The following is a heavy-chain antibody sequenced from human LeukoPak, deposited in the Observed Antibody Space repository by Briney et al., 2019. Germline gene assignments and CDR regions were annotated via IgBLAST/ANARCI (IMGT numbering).Heavy chain of an antibody. D-gene: IGHD4-17*01. CDR2: ISSSSSYI. Sequence: GGSLRLSCAASGFTFSNYAMNWVRQAPGKGLEWVSSISSSSSYIYYADSVKGRFTISRDNAKNSLYLQMNSLRAEDTAVYHYARDENGDYYFDYWGQGTLVTVSS. CDR1: GFTFSNYA. V-gene: IGHV3-21*01. J-gene: IGHJ4*02. CDR3: ARDENGDYYFDY.